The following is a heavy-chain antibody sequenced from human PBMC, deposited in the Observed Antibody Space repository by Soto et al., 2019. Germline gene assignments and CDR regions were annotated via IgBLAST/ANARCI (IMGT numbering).Heavy chain of an antibody. CDR2: ISGSGGVT. CDR1: GFVFSNYV. D-gene: IGHD5-18*01. J-gene: IGHJ4*02. V-gene: IGHV3-23*01. CDR3: ARRMFYGYNSFEY. Sequence: PGWSLRLSCAASGFVFSNYVVTWVRQPPGRGLEWVAAISGSGGVTDYADSVRGRFTISRDNSKNTLYLQMNSLRVEDTAVYFCARRMFYGYNSFEYWGEGALVTVSS.